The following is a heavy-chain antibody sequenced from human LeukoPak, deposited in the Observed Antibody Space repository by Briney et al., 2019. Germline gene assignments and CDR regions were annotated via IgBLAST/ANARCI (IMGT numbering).Heavy chain of an antibody. V-gene: IGHV1-2*02. CDR1: GYTFTGYY. CDR2: INPNSGGT. J-gene: IGHJ6*03. D-gene: IGHD3-3*01. Sequence: ASVKVSCKASGYTFTGYYMHWVRQAPGQGLEWMGWINPNSGGTNYAQKFQGRVTMTRDTSISTAYMELSRLRSDDTAVYYCARDELRFLEWSKNYYYYYYMDVWGKGTTVTISS. CDR3: ARDELRFLEWSKNYYYYYYMDV.